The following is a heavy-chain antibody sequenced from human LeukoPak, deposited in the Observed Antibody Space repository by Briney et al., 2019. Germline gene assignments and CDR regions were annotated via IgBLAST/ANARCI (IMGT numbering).Heavy chain of an antibody. Sequence: GGSLRLSCAASGFTFSSYTMNWVRQAPGKGLEWVAVISHDGSNKYYADSVKGRFTISRDNSKNTLYLQMNSLSAEDTAVYYCATYSSLNAREFQHWGQGTLVTVSS. V-gene: IGHV3-30*03. CDR2: ISHDGSNK. CDR1: GFTFSSYT. J-gene: IGHJ1*01. CDR3: ATYSSLNAREFQH. D-gene: IGHD3-22*01.